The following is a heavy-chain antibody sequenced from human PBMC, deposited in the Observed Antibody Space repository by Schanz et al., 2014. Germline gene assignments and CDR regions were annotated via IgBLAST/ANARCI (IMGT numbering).Heavy chain of an antibody. D-gene: IGHD1-26*01. CDR2: ISYDGSHK. CDR3: VKDLQRELLRDDHYYGMDV. Sequence: QVQLVESGGGVVQPGRSLRLSCAASGFTFSSYGMHWVRQAPGKGLEWVAVISYDGSHKDYADSVKGRFTTSRDNSKNTMYLQMNSLRAEDTAVYYCVKDLQRELLRDDHYYGMDVWGQGTTVTVSS. J-gene: IGHJ6*02. CDR1: GFTFSSYG. V-gene: IGHV3-30*19.